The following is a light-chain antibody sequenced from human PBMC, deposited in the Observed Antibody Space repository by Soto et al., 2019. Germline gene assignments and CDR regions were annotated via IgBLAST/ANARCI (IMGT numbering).Light chain of an antibody. V-gene: IGKV3-20*01. CDR1: QSVSSSY. CDR2: GAS. Sequence: EIVFAKDKGTLSLSPGERATLSWRSSQSVSSSYLAWYQQKPGQAPRLLIDGASSRATGIPDRFSGSGSGTDFTLTISRLEPEDFAVYYCQQYGSSPITFGQGTRLEI. CDR3: QQYGSSPIT. J-gene: IGKJ5*01.